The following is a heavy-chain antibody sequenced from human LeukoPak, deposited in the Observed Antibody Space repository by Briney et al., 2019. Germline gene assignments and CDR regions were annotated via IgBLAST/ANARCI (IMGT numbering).Heavy chain of an antibody. V-gene: IGHV4-30-4*01. CDR1: GGSISSGDFY. CDR2: IYYIGST. CDR3: ARVYYYGSGSRDY. Sequence: SSETLSLTCAVSGGSISSGDFYWSWIRQPPGKGLEYIGYIYYIGSTYYNPSLKSRVTISVDTSKNQFSLNLSSVTAADTAVYYCARVYYYGSGSRDYWGQGTLVTVSS. J-gene: IGHJ4*02. D-gene: IGHD3-10*01.